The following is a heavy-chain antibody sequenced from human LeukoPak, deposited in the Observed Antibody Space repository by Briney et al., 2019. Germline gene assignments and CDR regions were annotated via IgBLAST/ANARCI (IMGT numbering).Heavy chain of an antibody. V-gene: IGHV4-39*07. Sequence: PSETLSLTCTVSGGSISSSSYYWGWIRQPPGKGLEWTGSIYYSGSTYYNPSLKSRVTISVDTSKNQFSLKLSSVTAADTAVYYCARVGTVFVVVTAILGWGQGTLVTVSS. CDR2: IYYSGST. D-gene: IGHD2-21*02. CDR3: ARVGTVFVVVTAILG. CDR1: GGSISSSSYY. J-gene: IGHJ4*02.